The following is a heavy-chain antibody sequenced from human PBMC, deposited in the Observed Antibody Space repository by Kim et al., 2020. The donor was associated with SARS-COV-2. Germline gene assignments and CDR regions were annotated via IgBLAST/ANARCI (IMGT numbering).Heavy chain of an antibody. Sequence: SETLSLTCAVYGGSFSGYYWSWIRQPPGKGLEWIGEINHSGSTNYNPSLKSRVTISVDTSKNQFSLKLSSVTAADTAVYYCARGGPAPAVAGTVRKTQRKYYFDYWGQGTLVTVSS. V-gene: IGHV4-34*01. D-gene: IGHD6-19*01. CDR1: GGSFSGYY. CDR2: INHSGST. CDR3: ARGGPAPAVAGTVRKTQRKYYFDY. J-gene: IGHJ4*02.